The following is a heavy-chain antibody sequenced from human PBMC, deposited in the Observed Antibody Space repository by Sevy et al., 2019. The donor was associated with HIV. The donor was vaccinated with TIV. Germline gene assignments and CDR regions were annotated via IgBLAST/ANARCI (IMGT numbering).Heavy chain of an antibody. CDR3: AREVGGFNWRPYYFDS. CDR2: IKQDESET. D-gene: IGHD3-3*01. J-gene: IGHJ4*02. Sequence: GGSLRLSCEASGFTFTDYWMSWVRQTPERGLEWVATIKQDESETYYVHSVKGRFAISRDNGKNSVSLQMNGLRVEDTALYYCAREVGGFNWRPYYFDSWGQGTLVTVSS. CDR1: GFTFTDYW. V-gene: IGHV3-7*01.